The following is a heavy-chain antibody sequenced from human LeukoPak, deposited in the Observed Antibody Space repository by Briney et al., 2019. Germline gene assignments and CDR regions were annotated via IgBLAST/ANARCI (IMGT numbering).Heavy chain of an antibody. CDR3: ARQGGDVKYYYYYGMDV. CDR1: GGSFSGYY. Sequence: PSETLSLTCAVYGGSFSGYYWSWIRQPPGKGLEWIGYIYYSGSTNYNPSLKSRVTISVDTSKNQFSLKLSSVTAADTAVYYCARQGGDVKYYYYYGMDVWGQGTTVTVSS. D-gene: IGHD2-21*01. CDR2: IYYSGST. V-gene: IGHV4-59*08. J-gene: IGHJ6*02.